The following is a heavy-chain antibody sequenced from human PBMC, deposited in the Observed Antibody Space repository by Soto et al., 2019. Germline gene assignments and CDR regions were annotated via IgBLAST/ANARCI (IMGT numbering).Heavy chain of an antibody. V-gene: IGHV3-30*18. D-gene: IGHD3-10*01. J-gene: IGHJ4*02. CDR2: ITYDGSKQ. CDR3: AKALRRWLAMYYLEK. Sequence: QVQLVESGGGVVQPGTSLRLSCAASGFIFGDYGLQWVRQAPGKGLEWVALITYDGSKQYYADSVKGRFTISRDSSKNTLYLQLTSLKPEDTAIYYCAKALRRWLAMYYLEKWGQGTLVTVSS. CDR1: GFIFGDYG.